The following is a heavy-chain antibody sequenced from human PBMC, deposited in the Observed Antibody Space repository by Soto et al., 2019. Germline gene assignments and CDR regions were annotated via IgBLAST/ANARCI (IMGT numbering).Heavy chain of an antibody. Sequence: GGSLRLSCAASGFTFDRYAMHWVRQAPGKGLEWVSVIYSGGSTYYADSVKGRFTISRDNSKNTLYLQMNSLRAEDTAVYYCARVGYGDSGGYYYYYGMDVWGQGTTVTVSS. CDR2: IYSGGST. CDR3: ARVGYGDSGGYYYYYGMDV. V-gene: IGHV3-66*01. J-gene: IGHJ6*02. CDR1: GFTFDRYA. D-gene: IGHD4-17*01.